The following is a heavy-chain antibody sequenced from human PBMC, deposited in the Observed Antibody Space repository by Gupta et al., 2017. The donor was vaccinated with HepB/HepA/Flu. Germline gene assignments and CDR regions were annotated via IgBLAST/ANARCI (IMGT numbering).Heavy chain of an antibody. D-gene: IGHD2-8*01. CDR1: GDSTGTYF. J-gene: IGHJ4*03. V-gene: IGHV4-59*08. CDR2: IHYSGHS. Sequence: QVRLQESGPGLVKPSETLSLTCTVSGDSTGTYFWNWIRQPPGKGLEWIGDIHYSGHSNRNLTLESRLTVSLDMSKNQFSLKLEFVTAEDTAIYYCARRQVMGKVARESRAGRVAWAQGTL. CDR3: ARRQVMGKVARESRAGRVA.